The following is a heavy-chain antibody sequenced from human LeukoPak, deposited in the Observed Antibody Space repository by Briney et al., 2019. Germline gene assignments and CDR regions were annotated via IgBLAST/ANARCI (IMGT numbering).Heavy chain of an antibody. Sequence: GGSLRLSCAASGFTFSSYGMHWVRQAPGKGLEWVAVIWYDGSNKYYADSVKGRFTISRDNSKNTLYLQMNSLRAEDTAVYYCAREKLMAGAGAFDIWGQGTMVTVSS. CDR2: IWYDGSNK. D-gene: IGHD5-24*01. CDR3: AREKLMAGAGAFDI. J-gene: IGHJ3*02. V-gene: IGHV3-33*01. CDR1: GFTFSSYG.